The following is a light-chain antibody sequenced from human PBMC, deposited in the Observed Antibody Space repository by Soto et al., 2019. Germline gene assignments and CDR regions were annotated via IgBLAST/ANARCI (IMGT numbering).Light chain of an antibody. CDR1: QSVSSSY. V-gene: IGKV3-20*01. J-gene: IGKJ1*01. Sequence: EIVLTQSPGTLSLSPGERATLSCRASQSVSSSYLAWYQQKPGQPPRLVMYATSSRATGIPARFSGSGSGTDFTLTISRLEPEDFAVYYCQQYGSSSGTFGQGTKV. CDR2: ATS. CDR3: QQYGSSSGT.